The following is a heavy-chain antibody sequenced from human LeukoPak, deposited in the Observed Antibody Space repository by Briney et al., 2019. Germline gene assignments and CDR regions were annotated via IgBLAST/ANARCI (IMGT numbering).Heavy chain of an antibody. CDR1: GFNLSSYA. V-gene: IGHV3-23*01. Sequence: PGGSLRLSCAASGFNLSSYAMSWVRQPPGKGLEWVSAISGSGGRPYHADSVKGRFTISRDNSKNTLYLQMNSLRAEDTATYYSAESGGGTYSWGEGNLVTVSS. J-gene: IGHJ5*01. D-gene: IGHD3-16*01. CDR3: AESGGGTYS. CDR2: ISGSGGRP.